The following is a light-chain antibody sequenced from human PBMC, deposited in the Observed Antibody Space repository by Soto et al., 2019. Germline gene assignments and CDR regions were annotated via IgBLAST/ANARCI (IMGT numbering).Light chain of an antibody. CDR1: ALPKQY. CDR3: QSADSSGTYV. CDR2: KDS. V-gene: IGLV3-25*02. J-gene: IGLJ1*01. Sequence: SYELTQPASMSVSPGQTARITCSGDALPKQYAHWYQQKPGQAPVMVIYKDSERPSGIPERFSGSSSGTTVTLTISGVQAEDEADYYCQSADSSGTYVFGTGTRSPS.